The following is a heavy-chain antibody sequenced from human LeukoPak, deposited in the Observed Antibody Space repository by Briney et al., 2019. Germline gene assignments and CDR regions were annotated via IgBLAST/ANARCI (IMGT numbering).Heavy chain of an antibody. CDR2: INPNNGGT. D-gene: IGHD5-18*01. Sequence: GASVKVSCKASGYTFTGYYMHWVRQAPGQGLGWMGWINPNNGGTNYAQKFQGRVTMTRDTSISTAYMELNRLRSDDTAVYYCARDPYSNYFDYWGQGTLVTVSS. CDR3: ARDPYSNYFDY. J-gene: IGHJ4*02. CDR1: GYTFTGYY. V-gene: IGHV1-2*02.